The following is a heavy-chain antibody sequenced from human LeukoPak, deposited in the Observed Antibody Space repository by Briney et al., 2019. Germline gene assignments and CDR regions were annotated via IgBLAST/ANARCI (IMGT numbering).Heavy chain of an antibody. CDR3: ARHDPYYYDSSGYYHFDY. J-gene: IGHJ4*02. CDR1: GGSISSGSYY. V-gene: IGHV4-39*01. D-gene: IGHD3-22*01. Sequence: PSQTLSLTCTVSGGSISSGSYYWGWVRQPPGKGLEWIGTIYHSGSTYYNPSLKSRVTILVDTSKNQFSLKLSSVTAADTAVYYCARHDPYYYDSSGYYHFDYWGQGTLVTVSS. CDR2: IYHSGST.